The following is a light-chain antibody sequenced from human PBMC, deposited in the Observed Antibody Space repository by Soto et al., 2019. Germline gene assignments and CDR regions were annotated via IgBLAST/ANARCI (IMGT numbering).Light chain of an antibody. Sequence: DIQLTQSPSFLSTSVGDRVTITCRASQGITSYLAWYQQKPGKAPKLLIYLASTLQSGVPSRFSGSGAWTEFTLTISSLQPEDFATYYCQQVNSFPVTFGQGTRLEIK. CDR2: LAS. J-gene: IGKJ5*01. CDR1: QGITSY. CDR3: QQVNSFPVT. V-gene: IGKV1-9*01.